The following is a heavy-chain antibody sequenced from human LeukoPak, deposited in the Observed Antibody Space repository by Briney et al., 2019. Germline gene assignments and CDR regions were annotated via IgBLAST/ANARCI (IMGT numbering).Heavy chain of an antibody. CDR1: GYTFTGYY. V-gene: IGHV1-2*02. Sequence: GASVKVSCKASGYTFTGYYMHWVRQAPGQGPEWMGWINPNSGGTNYAQKFQGRVTMTRDTSISTAYMELSRLRSDDTAVYYCARDCSSTSCYDDYWGQGTLVTVSS. D-gene: IGHD2-2*01. CDR3: ARDCSSTSCYDDY. J-gene: IGHJ4*02. CDR2: INPNSGGT.